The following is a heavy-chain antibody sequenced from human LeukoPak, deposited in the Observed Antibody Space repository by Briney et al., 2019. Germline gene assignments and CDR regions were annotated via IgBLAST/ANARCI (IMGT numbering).Heavy chain of an antibody. J-gene: IGHJ4*02. CDR2: ISSSSSYI. Sequence: PGGSLRLSCAASGFTFSSYSMNWVRQAPGKGLEWVSSISSSSSYIYYADSVKGRFTISRDNAKNSLYLQMNSLRAEDTAVYYCATARYSSSWYFYYWGPGTLVTVSS. V-gene: IGHV3-21*01. CDR3: ATARYSSSWYFYY. CDR1: GFTFSSYS. D-gene: IGHD6-13*01.